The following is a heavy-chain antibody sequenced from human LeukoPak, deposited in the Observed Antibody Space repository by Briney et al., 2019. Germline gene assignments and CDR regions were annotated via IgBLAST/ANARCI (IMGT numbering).Heavy chain of an antibody. CDR2: INHSGST. CDR3: ARRQRRYGSGSYYMDV. CDR1: GGSFSGYY. Sequence: SETLSLTCAVYGGSFSGYYWSWIRQPPGKGLEWIGEINHSGSTNNSPSLKSRVTISVDTSKNQFSLKLSSVTAADTAVYYCARRQRRYGSGSYYMDVWGKGTTVTISS. J-gene: IGHJ6*03. V-gene: IGHV4-34*01. D-gene: IGHD3-10*01.